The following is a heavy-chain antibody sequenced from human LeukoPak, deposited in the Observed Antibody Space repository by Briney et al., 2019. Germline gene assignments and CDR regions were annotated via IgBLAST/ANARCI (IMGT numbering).Heavy chain of an antibody. CDR3: ARGVGVVVPAAQGFDY. Sequence: GRPLRLSCAASGFTFSSYGMHWVRQAPGKGLEWVAVIWYDGSNKYYADSVKGRFTISRDNSKNTLYLQMNSLRAEDTAVYYCARGVGVVVPAAQGFDYWGQGTLVTVSS. J-gene: IGHJ4*02. CDR2: IWYDGSNK. CDR1: GFTFSSYG. V-gene: IGHV3-33*01. D-gene: IGHD2-2*01.